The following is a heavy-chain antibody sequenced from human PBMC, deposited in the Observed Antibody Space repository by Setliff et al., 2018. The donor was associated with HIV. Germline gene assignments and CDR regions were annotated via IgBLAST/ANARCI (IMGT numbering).Heavy chain of an antibody. J-gene: IGHJ6*03. D-gene: IGHD2-8*01. CDR1: GSSISSSGDY. CDR2: IYYTGST. V-gene: IGHV4-31*03. CDR3: ARDSANGKTANLNYLDV. Sequence: PSETLSLTCTVSGSSISSSGDYWSWVRQHPGKGLEWIGYIYYTGSTYSNPSLQSRVRISVDTSKNQFSLRLSSVTAAGTAVYYCARDSANGKTANLNYLDVWGKGTTVTVSS.